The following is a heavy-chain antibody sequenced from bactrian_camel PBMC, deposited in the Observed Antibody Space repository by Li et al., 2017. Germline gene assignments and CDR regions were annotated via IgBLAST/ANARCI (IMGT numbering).Heavy chain of an antibody. CDR1: GFTFSSRY. Sequence: HVQLVESGGGLVQPGGSLRLSCAASGFTFSSRYMNWVRQAPGKGLEWVSSISGSSRTYYSNSVKGRFTMSRDNAKNTVSLQLNSLKTEDMAQYYCARGAYAGGSGAPDFAYWGQGTQVTVS. CDR2: ISGSSRT. V-gene: IGHV3-2*01. J-gene: IGHJ4*01. D-gene: IGHD7*01. CDR3: ARGAYAGGSGAPDFAY.